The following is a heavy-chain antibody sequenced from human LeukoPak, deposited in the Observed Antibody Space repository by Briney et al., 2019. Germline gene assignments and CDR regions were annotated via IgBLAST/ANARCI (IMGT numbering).Heavy chain of an antibody. D-gene: IGHD2-15*01. V-gene: IGHV4-34*01. J-gene: IGHJ4*02. CDR1: GGSFSGYY. CDR2: INHSGST. CDR3: ARSYCSGGSCYWGPFDY. Sequence: SETLSLTCAVYGGSFSGYYWSWIRQPPGKGLEWIVEINHSGSTNYNPSLKSRVTISVDTSKNQFSLKLSSVTAADTAVYYCARSYCSGGSCYWGPFDYWGQGTLVTVSS.